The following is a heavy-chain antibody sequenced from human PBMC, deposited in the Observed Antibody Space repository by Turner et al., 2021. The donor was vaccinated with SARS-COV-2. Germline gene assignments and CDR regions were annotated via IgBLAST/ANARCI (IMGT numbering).Heavy chain of an antibody. CDR1: GGSISSYS. V-gene: IGHV4-59*01. J-gene: IGHJ4*02. D-gene: IGHD3-22*01. CDR2: IYYSGST. Sequence: QVLLQESGPGLVKPSETLSLTCTVSGGSISSYSWSWIRQPPGKGLEWIGYIYYSGSTNYNPCLKSRVTISVDTSKNQFTLKLSYVTAADTTGYYCASYYYDSSGYHYAFDYWGQGTLVTVSS. CDR3: ASYYYDSSGYHYAFDY.